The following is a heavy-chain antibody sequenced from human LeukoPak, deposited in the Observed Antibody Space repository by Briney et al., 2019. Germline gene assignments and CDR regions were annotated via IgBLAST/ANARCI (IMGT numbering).Heavy chain of an antibody. V-gene: IGHV4-59*12. CDR1: GGSISSYY. D-gene: IGHD2-2*01. CDR3: ARRSKSPAAINSYYYYMDV. J-gene: IGHJ6*03. CDR2: IYYSGST. Sequence: SETLSLTCTVSGGSISSYYWSWIRQPPGKGLEWIGYIYYSGSTNYNPSLKSRVTISVDTSKNQFSLKLSSVTAADTAVYYCARRSKSPAAINSYYYYMDVWGKGTTVTVSS.